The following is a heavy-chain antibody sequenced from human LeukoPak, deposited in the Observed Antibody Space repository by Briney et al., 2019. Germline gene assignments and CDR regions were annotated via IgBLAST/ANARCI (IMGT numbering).Heavy chain of an antibody. Sequence: SGGSLRLSCAASGFTFSHYWMTWVRQAPGKGLEWVANINQDGSTTNYLDSVKGRFTISRDNAKISLYLQMDSLRAEDTALYYCARLPGNSAYHDYWGQGTLVTVSS. CDR2: INQDGSTT. CDR3: ARLPGNSAYHDY. J-gene: IGHJ4*02. CDR1: GFTFSHYW. V-gene: IGHV3-7*01. D-gene: IGHD4-23*01.